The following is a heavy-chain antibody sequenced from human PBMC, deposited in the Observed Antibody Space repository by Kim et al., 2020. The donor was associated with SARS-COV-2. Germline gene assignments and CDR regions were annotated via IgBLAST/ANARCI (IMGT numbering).Heavy chain of an antibody. J-gene: IGHJ4*02. Sequence: RFTISRDNSKNTLYLQMNSLRAEDTAVYYCAREGGPIWFGELLRTYYFDYWGQGTLVTVSS. V-gene: IGHV3-30*07. CDR3: AREGGPIWFGELLRTYYFDY. D-gene: IGHD3-10*01.